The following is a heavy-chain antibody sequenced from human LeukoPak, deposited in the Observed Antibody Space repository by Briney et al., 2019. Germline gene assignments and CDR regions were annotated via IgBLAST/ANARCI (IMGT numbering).Heavy chain of an antibody. J-gene: IGHJ4*02. CDR3: TRDYGDYGSLFDY. D-gene: IGHD4-17*01. CDR2: IRSKAYGGTT. CDR1: GFTFSDYT. V-gene: IGHV3-49*04. Sequence: PGGSLRLSCTASGFTFSDYTMRWVRQAPGKGLEWVGFIRSKAYGGTTEYAASVKGRFTISRDDSKSIAYLQMNSLKNEDTAVYYCTRDYGDYGSLFDYWGQGTLVTVSS.